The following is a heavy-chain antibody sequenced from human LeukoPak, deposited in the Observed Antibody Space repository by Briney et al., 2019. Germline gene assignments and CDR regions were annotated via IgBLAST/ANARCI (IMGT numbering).Heavy chain of an antibody. CDR2: ISGSGGRT. CDR1: GFTFSSYA. D-gene: IGHD2-15*01. Sequence: ARSLTLSCAASGFTFSSYAMSWVRQPPERVLEWVSAISGSGGRTYYADSVKGRFTISRDNSKNTLYLQMNSLKAEDTAVYYCAKQDSWDYWGQGTLVTVSS. CDR3: AKQDSWDY. V-gene: IGHV3-23*01. J-gene: IGHJ4*02.